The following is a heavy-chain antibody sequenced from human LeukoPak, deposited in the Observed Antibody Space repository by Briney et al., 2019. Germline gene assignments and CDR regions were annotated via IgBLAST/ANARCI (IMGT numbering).Heavy chain of an antibody. J-gene: IGHJ2*01. Sequence: PSETLSLTCTVSGDSISTYYWSWIRQPPGKGLEWIGYVYYSGTTYYNPSLKSRVTISLYTSKNQFSLKLSSVTAADTAVYYCARAVGAVATAYWYFDLWGRGTLVTVSS. CDR1: GDSISTYY. V-gene: IGHV4-59*01. D-gene: IGHD6-19*01. CDR2: VYYSGTT. CDR3: ARAVGAVATAYWYFDL.